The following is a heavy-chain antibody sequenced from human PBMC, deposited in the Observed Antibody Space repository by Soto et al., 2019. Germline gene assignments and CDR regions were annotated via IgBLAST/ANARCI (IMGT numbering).Heavy chain of an antibody. CDR3: TIYNVLAGYYQAKWFDP. CDR1: GDTLTKLS. V-gene: IGHV1-24*01. CDR2: FDPEEGER. J-gene: IGHJ5*02. D-gene: IGHD3-9*01. Sequence: QVQLVQSGAEVKKPGASVKVSCKVSGDTLTKLSIHWVRQAPGEGLEWMGGFDPEEGERTYAQNFQGRLTMTEDTSAETAYMELSSLRSEDTAVYFCTIYNVLAGYYQAKWFDPWGQGTLVTVSS.